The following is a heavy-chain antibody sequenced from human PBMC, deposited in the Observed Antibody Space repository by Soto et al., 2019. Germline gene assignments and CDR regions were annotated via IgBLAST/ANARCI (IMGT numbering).Heavy chain of an antibody. V-gene: IGHV4-39*01. CDR2: IYYSGTT. J-gene: IGHJ5*02. CDR1: GGSISSSSYY. Sequence: XGTLSLTCTVSGGSISSSSYYWVWIRQPPGKGLEWIGSIYYSGTTYYNPSLKSRVTISVDTSKNQFSLKLRSVTAADTAVYYCARQSPDYLGSVGWFDPWGQGTLVTVSS. CDR3: ARQSPDYLGSVGWFDP. D-gene: IGHD1-26*01.